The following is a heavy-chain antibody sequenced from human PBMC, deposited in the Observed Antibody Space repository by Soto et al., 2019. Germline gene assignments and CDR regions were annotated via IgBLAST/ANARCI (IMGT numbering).Heavy chain of an antibody. CDR2: INPKSGGT. CDR3: VRDGLVSSARYYFDY. D-gene: IGHD6-13*01. Sequence: SVKVSCKASGYTLTDCYVHWVRQAPGQGLEWMGWINPKSGGTNIAQRFKGRVNMTRDMSISTVYMEMNRLKSDDTAVYYCVRDGLVSSARYYFDYWGQGTLVTVSS. J-gene: IGHJ4*02. V-gene: IGHV1-2*02. CDR1: GYTLTDCY.